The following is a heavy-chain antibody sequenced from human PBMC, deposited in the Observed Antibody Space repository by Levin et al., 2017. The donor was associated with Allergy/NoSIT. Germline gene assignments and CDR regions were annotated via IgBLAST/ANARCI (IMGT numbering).Heavy chain of an antibody. J-gene: IGHJ4*02. CDR2: ISYDGSNK. V-gene: IGHV3-30-3*01. CDR1: GFTFSSYA. D-gene: IGHD3-10*01. Sequence: GGSLRLSCAASGFTFSSYAMHWVRQAPGKGLEWVAVISYDGSNKYYADSVKGRFTISRDNSKNTLYLQMNSLRAEDTAVYYCARDGTFGELGGDYWGQGTLVTVSS. CDR3: ARDGTFGELGGDY.